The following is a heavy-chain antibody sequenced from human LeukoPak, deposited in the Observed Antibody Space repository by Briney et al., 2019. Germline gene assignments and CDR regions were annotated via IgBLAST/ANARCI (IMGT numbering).Heavy chain of an antibody. Sequence: GGSLRLSCAASGFTFSSYSMNWVRQAPGKWLEWVSSISSSSTYIYYADSVKGRFTISRDNAKNSLYLQMNSLRAEDTAVYYCARDPVVAVDYWGQGTLVTVSS. D-gene: IGHD2-15*01. CDR2: ISSSSTYI. CDR1: GFTFSSYS. CDR3: ARDPVVAVDY. J-gene: IGHJ4*02. V-gene: IGHV3-21*01.